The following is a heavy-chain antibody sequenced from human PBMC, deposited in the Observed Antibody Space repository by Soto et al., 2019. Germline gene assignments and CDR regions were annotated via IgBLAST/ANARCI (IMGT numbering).Heavy chain of an antibody. CDR1: GFTFSSYA. CDR3: AREGTLDYDSSGLIDY. V-gene: IGHV3-30-3*01. D-gene: IGHD3-22*01. CDR2: ISYDGINK. Sequence: GGSLRLSCAASGFTFSSYAMHWVRQAPGKGLEWVAVISYDGINKYYADSVKGRFTISRDNSKNTLYLQMNSLRAEDTAMYYCAREGTLDYDSSGLIDYCGQGTLVTVSS. J-gene: IGHJ4*02.